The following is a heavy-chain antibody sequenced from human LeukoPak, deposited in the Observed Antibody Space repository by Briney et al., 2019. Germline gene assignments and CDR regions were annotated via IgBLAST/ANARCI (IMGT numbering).Heavy chain of an antibody. J-gene: IGHJ3*02. CDR2: IYYSGST. CDR1: GGSISSYY. D-gene: IGHD6-13*01. Sequence: SSETLSLTCTVSGGSISSYYWSWIRQPPGKGLEWIGYIYYSGSTNYNPSLKSRVTISVDTSKNQFSLKLSSVTAADTAVYYCARVPGIAAAGIPGAFDIWGQGTMVTVSS. V-gene: IGHV4-59*01. CDR3: ARVPGIAAAGIPGAFDI.